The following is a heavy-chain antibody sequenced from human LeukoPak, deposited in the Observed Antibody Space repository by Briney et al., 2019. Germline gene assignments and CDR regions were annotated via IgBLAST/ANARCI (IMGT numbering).Heavy chain of an antibody. V-gene: IGHV4-59*08. CDR1: GAAVSGVY. D-gene: IGHD2-15*01. Sequence: SETLSLTCTVSGAAVSGVYWSWIRQPPGKGLEWIGYIYHSGDSNCNPSLKSRVTVSLDTSKNQVSLRLTSVTAADTAVYYCARHPFATPFDFWGRGTLVTVSS. J-gene: IGHJ4*02. CDR3: ARHPFATPFDF. CDR2: IYHSGDS.